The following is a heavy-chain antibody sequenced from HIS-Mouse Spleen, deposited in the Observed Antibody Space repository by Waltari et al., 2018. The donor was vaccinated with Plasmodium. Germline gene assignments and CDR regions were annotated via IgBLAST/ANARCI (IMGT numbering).Heavy chain of an antibody. CDR3: ARDSSSWYFDY. CDR1: GFTFSSYW. D-gene: IGHD6-13*01. V-gene: IGHV4-4*07. CDR2: IYTSGST. J-gene: IGHJ4*02. Sequence: PGGSLRLPCAASGFTFSSYWMSWVRQAPGKGLEGIGRIYTSGSTNYNPSLKSRVTMSVDTSKNQFSLKLSSVTAADTAVYYCARDSSSWYFDYWGQGTLVTVSS.